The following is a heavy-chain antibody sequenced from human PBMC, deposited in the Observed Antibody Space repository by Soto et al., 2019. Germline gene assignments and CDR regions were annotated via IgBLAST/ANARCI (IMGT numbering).Heavy chain of an antibody. V-gene: IGHV3-15*01. D-gene: IGHD3-3*01. CDR3: TTYDFWSGYSAY. CDR2: IKSKTDGGTT. J-gene: IGHJ4*02. Sequence: EVQLVESGGGLVKPGGSLRLSCAASGFTFSNAWMSWVRQAPGKGLEWVGRIKSKTDGGTTDYAEPVKGRFTISRDDSKNTLYLQMNSLKTEDTAVYYCTTYDFWSGYSAYWGQGTLVTVSS. CDR1: GFTFSNAW.